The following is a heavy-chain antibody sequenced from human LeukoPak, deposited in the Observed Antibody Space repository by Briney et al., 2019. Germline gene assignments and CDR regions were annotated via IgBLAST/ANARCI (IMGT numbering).Heavy chain of an antibody. Sequence: SETLSLTCTVSGGSISSSSYYWGWIRQPPGKGLEWIGCIYYSGSTYYNPSLKSRVTISVDTSKNQFSLKLSSVTAADTAVYYCARSVMITFGGVIATDWGQGTLVTVSS. CDR1: GGSISSSSYY. CDR3: ARSVMITFGGVIATD. V-gene: IGHV4-39*07. CDR2: IYYSGST. D-gene: IGHD3-16*02. J-gene: IGHJ4*02.